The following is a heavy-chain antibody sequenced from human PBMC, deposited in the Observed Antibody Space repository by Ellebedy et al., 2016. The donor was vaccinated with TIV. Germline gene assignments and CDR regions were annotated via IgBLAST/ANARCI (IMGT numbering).Heavy chain of an antibody. V-gene: IGHV3-23*01. Sequence: GESLKISCAASGLTLSSYAMSWVCQAPGKGLEWVSVISGNGYSIYYADSVKGRFTISRDDSKNTLFLQMNSLRAEDTAVYYCAKNAYGSGSHFYFDYWGQGSLVTVSS. J-gene: IGHJ4*02. CDR1: GLTLSSYA. D-gene: IGHD3-10*01. CDR3: AKNAYGSGSHFYFDY. CDR2: ISGNGYSI.